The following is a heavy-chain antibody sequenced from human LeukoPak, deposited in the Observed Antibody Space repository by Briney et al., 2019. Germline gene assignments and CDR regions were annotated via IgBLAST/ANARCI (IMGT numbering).Heavy chain of an antibody. V-gene: IGHV6-1*01. D-gene: IGHD3-10*01. J-gene: IGHJ4*02. CDR1: GDSVSSNSAA. CDR3: ARDLGYMVRGVNAFDY. Sequence: SQTLSLTCAISGDSVSSNSAAWNWIRQSPSRGLEWLGRTYYRSKWYNDYAVSVKSRITINPDTSKNQFSLQLNSVTPEDTAVYYCARDLGYMVRGVNAFDYWGQGTLVTVSS. CDR2: TYYRSKWYN.